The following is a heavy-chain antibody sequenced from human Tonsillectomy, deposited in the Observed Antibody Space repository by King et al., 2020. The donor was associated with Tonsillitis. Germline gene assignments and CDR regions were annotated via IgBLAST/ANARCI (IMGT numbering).Heavy chain of an antibody. D-gene: IGHD5-24*01. CDR2: SFYSGST. CDR1: GGSFSRNNYY. Sequence: QLQESGPGLVKPSETLSLTCTVSGGSFSRNNYYWGWIRQPPGKGPEWIGSSFYSGSTYYNPSLKSRVTISVDTSKNQFSLELRSVTAADTAVYYCARLQDGYNQYYYYTMDVWGQGTTVTVSS. CDR3: ARLQDGYNQYYYYTMDV. V-gene: IGHV4-39*07. J-gene: IGHJ6*02.